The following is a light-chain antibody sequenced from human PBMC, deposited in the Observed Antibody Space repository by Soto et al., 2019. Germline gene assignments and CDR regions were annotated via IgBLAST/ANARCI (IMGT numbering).Light chain of an antibody. V-gene: IGKV1-39*01. CDR2: AAS. Sequence: DIQMTQSPSSLSASVGDRITITCRASQSISRYLNWYQHKPGKAPKLLINAASSLERGVPSRFSGGGSGTGFTLNISSLQPDDFATYYCQQNYRATPWTFGQGTKVDIK. J-gene: IGKJ1*01. CDR3: QQNYRATPWT. CDR1: QSISRY.